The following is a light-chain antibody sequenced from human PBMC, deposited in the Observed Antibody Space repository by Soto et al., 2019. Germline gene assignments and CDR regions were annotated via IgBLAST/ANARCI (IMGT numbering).Light chain of an antibody. Sequence: QSVLTQPASVSGSPGQSITISCTGTSSDVGGYNYVSWYQQHPGKAPKLMIYDVSNRPSGVSNLSSGSKSGNTSSLTISGLPAEDEDYYYCSSYTSSSTVVFGGGTKVTVL. J-gene: IGLJ2*01. CDR2: DVS. CDR3: SSYTSSSTVV. CDR1: SSDVGGYNY. V-gene: IGLV2-14*01.